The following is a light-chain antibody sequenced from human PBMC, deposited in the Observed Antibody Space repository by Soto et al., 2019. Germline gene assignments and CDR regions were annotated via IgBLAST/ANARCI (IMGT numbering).Light chain of an antibody. CDR2: LAS. CDR3: HQRQSWPPT. CDR1: QAVNTR. Sequence: EIVLTQSPATLSSFPGDRVTLSCRASQAVNTRLAWYQHRPGQAPRLLIYLASNRAAGVPARFSGSGSVTDFTLTISDVEPEDFAVDYCHQRQSWPPTFGQGT. J-gene: IGKJ1*01. V-gene: IGKV3-11*01.